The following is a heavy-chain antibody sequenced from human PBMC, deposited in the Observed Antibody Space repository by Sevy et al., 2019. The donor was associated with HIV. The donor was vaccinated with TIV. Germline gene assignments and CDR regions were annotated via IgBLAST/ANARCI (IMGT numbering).Heavy chain of an antibody. J-gene: IGHJ6*03. CDR2: INSDGSST. D-gene: IGHD2-2*02. V-gene: IGHV3-74*01. CDR1: GFTFSSYW. CDR3: ARDFRLRRVVPAAIHYYYYMDV. Sequence: GGSLRLSCAASGFTFSSYWMHWVRQAPGKGLVWVSRINSDGSSTSYADSVKGRFTISRDNAKNTLYLQMNSLRAEDTAVYYCARDFRLRRVVPAAIHYYYYMDVWGKGTTVTVSS.